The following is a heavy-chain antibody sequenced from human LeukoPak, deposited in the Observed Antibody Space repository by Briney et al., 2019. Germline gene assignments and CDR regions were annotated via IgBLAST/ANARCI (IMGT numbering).Heavy chain of an antibody. V-gene: IGHV4-30-4*08. CDR3: ARDGAAAGSDY. Sequence: SETLSLTCTVSGGSISSGDYYWSWIRQPPGKGLEWIGYIYYSGSTYYNPSLKSRVTISVDTSKNQFSLKLSSVTAADTAVYYCARDGAAAGSDYWGQGTLVTVSS. J-gene: IGHJ4*02. CDR1: GGSISSGDYY. CDR2: IYYSGST. D-gene: IGHD6-13*01.